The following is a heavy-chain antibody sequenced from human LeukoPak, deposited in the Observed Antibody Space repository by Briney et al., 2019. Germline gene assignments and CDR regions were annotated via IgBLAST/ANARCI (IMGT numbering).Heavy chain of an antibody. J-gene: IGHJ4*02. CDR2: TYYRSKWYN. V-gene: IGHV6-1*01. Sequence: SQTLSLTCVIYGDSVSSNSAAWHWIRQSPSRGLEWLARTYYRSKWYNDYAVSVKSRITIHPATSKTQFFPQLNSVTPEDTAVYYCARETSHFDCWGQGTLVTVSS. CDR1: GDSVSSNSAA. CDR3: ARETSHFDC.